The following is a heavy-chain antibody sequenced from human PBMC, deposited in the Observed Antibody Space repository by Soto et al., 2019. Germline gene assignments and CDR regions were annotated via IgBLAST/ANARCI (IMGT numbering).Heavy chain of an antibody. V-gene: IGHV1-18*01. CDR2: ISAYNGQT. D-gene: IGHD4-17*01. J-gene: IGHJ5*02. CDR1: GYTFFSYG. CDR3: ARGQPSDYGAEPGYWFDP. Sequence: QVQLVQSGPEVMQPGASVKVSCRASGYTFFSYGITWVRQAPGQGLEWVGWISAYNGQTVSAQNLHDRLTMTIDTSSSTAYMELRTLTSDDAAVYYCARGQPSDYGAEPGYWFDPWGQGTLVNVSS.